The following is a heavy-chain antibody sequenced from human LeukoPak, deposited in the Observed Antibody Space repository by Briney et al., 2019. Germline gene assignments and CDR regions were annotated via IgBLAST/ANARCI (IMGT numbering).Heavy chain of an antibody. CDR1: GITLSNYG. J-gene: IGHJ4*02. Sequence: GGSLRLSCAVSGITLSNYGMSWVRQAPGKGLEWVAGISDSGGRTNYADSVKGRFTISRDNPKSTLYLQMNSLRAEDTAVYFCPKRGVVIRVILVGFHKEAYCFDSWGQGALVTVSS. CDR3: PKRGVVIRVILVGFHKEAYCFDS. CDR2: ISDSGGRT. D-gene: IGHD3-22*01. V-gene: IGHV3-23*01.